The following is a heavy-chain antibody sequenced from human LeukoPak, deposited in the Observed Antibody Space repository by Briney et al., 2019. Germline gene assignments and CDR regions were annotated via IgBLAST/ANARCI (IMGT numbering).Heavy chain of an antibody. CDR3: ARDCCTGGRNTFDP. V-gene: IGHV3-21*06. CDR2: ISSSSSYI. D-gene: IGHD2-8*02. CDR1: GFTFSSYW. Sequence: GGSLRLSCAASGFTFSSYWMNWVRQAPGEGLEWVSSISSSSSYIYYADSVEGRFTISRDNAKNSVYLQMNSLRAEDTAVYYCARDCCTGGRNTFDPWGQGTLVTVSS. J-gene: IGHJ5*02.